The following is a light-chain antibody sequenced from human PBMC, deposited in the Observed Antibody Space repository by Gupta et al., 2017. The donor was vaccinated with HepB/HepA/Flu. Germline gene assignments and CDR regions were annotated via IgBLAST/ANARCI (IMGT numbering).Light chain of an antibody. J-gene: IGKJ1*01. CDR2: KAS. Sequence: DVQLTQSPSTLSASVGDSVTITCRASQDIIYWLAWFQQKPGTVPKVLISKASNLESGVPSRFSGSGSGTEFTLTINNLQPDDFATYYCQHDQYFWWTFGQGTKVEVK. CDR3: QHDQYFWWT. CDR1: QDIIYW. V-gene: IGKV1-5*03.